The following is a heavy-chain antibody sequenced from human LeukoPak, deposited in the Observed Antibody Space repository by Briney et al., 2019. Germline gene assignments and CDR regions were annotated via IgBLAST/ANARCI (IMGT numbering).Heavy chain of an antibody. CDR3: ARQYYYGSGSYRRPYYYYYMDV. J-gene: IGHJ6*03. D-gene: IGHD3-10*01. Sequence: PSETLSLTCTVSGGSISSGSYYWGWIRQPPGKGLEWIGSIYYSGSTYYNPSLKSRVTISVDTSKNQFSLKLSSVTAADTAVYYCARQYYYGSGSYRRPYYYYYMDVWGKGTTVTISS. V-gene: IGHV4-39*01. CDR2: IYYSGST. CDR1: GGSISSGSYY.